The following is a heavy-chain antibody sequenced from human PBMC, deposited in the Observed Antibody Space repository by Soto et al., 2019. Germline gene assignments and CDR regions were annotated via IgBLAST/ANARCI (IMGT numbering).Heavy chain of an antibody. D-gene: IGHD4-17*01. Sequence: QVRLVQSGSEVKKPGASVKVSCKASGYTFTNYYMHWVRQAPGQGLEWMGIINPTGGSTDYAQKFQGRVTMTSDTSTTTVYMELSSLRSEDTAVYYCANYGDYGAYWGQGTLVTVSS. CDR1: GYTFTNYY. J-gene: IGHJ4*02. CDR2: INPTGGST. V-gene: IGHV1-46*01. CDR3: ANYGDYGAY.